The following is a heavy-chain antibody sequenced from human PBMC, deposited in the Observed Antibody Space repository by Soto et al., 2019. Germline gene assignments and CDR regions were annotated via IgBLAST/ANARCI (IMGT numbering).Heavy chain of an antibody. CDR3: ARDSTDFWSGYYPYYYYYMDV. J-gene: IGHJ6*03. D-gene: IGHD3-3*01. CDR1: GGSISSYY. Sequence: SETLSLTCTVPGGSISSYYWSWIRQPPGKGLEWIGYIYYSGSTNYNPSLKSRVTISVDTSKNQFSLKLSSVTAADTAVYYCARDSTDFWSGYYPYYYYYMDVWGKGTTVTVSS. V-gene: IGHV4-59*01. CDR2: IYYSGST.